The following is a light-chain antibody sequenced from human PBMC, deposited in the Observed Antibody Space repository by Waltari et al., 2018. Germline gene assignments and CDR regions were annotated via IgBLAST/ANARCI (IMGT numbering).Light chain of an antibody. Sequence: QSVLTQPPSVSGAPGQRVTISCTGSRSNIGAGSDVHWYQQFSGTAPKLLIFDNDNRPSGVPDRFSGSRSGTSAYLAITGLQTDDEADYFCQSYDSGQWVFGGGTKVTVL. CDR3: QSYDSGQWV. CDR2: DND. CDR1: RSNIGAGSD. J-gene: IGLJ3*02. V-gene: IGLV1-40*01.